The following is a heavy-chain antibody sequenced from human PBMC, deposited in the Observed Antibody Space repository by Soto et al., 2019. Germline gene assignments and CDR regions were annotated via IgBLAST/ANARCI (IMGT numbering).Heavy chain of an antibody. Sequence: GSVKVSCKASGYTFTNYYMHWVRQAPGQGLEWMGIIYPSGGSTRNAQKFQGRVTMTRDTSTSTVYMELSSLRSEDTAVYYCARDFSGTMDYWGRGTLVTVSS. D-gene: IGHD1-7*01. V-gene: IGHV1-46*01. CDR2: IYPSGGST. CDR1: GYTFTNYY. CDR3: ARDFSGTMDY. J-gene: IGHJ4*02.